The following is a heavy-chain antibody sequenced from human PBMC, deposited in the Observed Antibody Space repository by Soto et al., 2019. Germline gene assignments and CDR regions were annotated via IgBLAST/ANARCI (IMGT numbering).Heavy chain of an antibody. CDR3: VKDGSSGWPYFYDMDV. D-gene: IGHD6-19*01. CDR1: GFTFRSYA. V-gene: IGHV3-23*01. CDR2: ISGSGGST. J-gene: IGHJ6*02. Sequence: GGSLRLSCAASGFTFRSYAMSWVRQAPGRGLEWVSAISGSGGSTYYADAVKGRFTISRDNSKNTLYLQMSSLRAEDTAVYYCVKDGSSGWPYFYDMDVWGQGTTVTVSS.